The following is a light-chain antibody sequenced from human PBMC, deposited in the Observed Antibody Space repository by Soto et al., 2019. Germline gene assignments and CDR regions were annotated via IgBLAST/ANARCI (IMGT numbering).Light chain of an antibody. CDR3: PQSNSLPPT. V-gene: IGKV1-39*01. Sequence: DIQMTQFPSSLSASVGDRVTITCRASQSISSNLNWYQQKPGKAPKLLIYTAASLQSGVPSRFSGSGSGTDFTLTIASLQLEDFATYYSPQSNSLPPTFGQGTKV. CDR2: TAA. J-gene: IGKJ1*01. CDR1: QSISSN.